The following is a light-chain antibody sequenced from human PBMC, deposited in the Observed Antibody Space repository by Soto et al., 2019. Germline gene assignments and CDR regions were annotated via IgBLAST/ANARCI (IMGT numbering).Light chain of an antibody. J-gene: IGKJ1*01. CDR3: QQYNSYSLWT. CDR1: QSISSW. Sequence: DIQMTQSPSTLSASVGDRFTITCRASQSISSWLAWYQQKPGKAPKLLIYKASSLESGVPSRFSGSGSGTEFTLTISSLQPDDFATYYCQQYNSYSLWTFGQGTKGDIK. V-gene: IGKV1-5*03. CDR2: KAS.